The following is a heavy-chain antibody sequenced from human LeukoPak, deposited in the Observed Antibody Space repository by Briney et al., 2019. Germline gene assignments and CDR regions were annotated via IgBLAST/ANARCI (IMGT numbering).Heavy chain of an antibody. CDR2: IDAGNGNT. V-gene: IGHV1-3*01. D-gene: IGHD2-15*01. Sequence: ASVKVSCKASGYRFISYAMHWVRQAPGQGLEWMGWIDAGNGNTKYSQNFQGRVTITRDASASTVSMELSSLRSEDTAVYYCVREGLVVPFDYWGQGTLVTVSS. CDR3: VREGLVVPFDY. J-gene: IGHJ4*02. CDR1: GYRFISYA.